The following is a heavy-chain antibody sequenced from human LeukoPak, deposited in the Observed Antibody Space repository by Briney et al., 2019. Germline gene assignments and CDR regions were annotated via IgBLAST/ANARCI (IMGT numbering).Heavy chain of an antibody. CDR1: GSSINSADY. D-gene: IGHD3-3*01. Sequence: PSETLSLTCTASGSSINSADYWGWIRQPPGKGQEKIGIIFHSCSAYYNPSLESRITISMDTSKNHFSLKLASVTAADTAVYYCARAVERYNFWSGYYRTDYYYYMDVWGKGTTVTVSS. CDR2: IFHSCSA. J-gene: IGHJ6*03. V-gene: IGHV4-38-2*02. CDR3: ARAVERYNFWSGYYRTDYYYYMDV.